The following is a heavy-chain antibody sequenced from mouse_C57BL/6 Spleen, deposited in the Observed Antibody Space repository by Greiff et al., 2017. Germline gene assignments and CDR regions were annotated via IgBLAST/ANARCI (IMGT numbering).Heavy chain of an antibody. V-gene: IGHV5-16*01. D-gene: IGHD2-3*01. CDR1: GFTFSDYY. CDR2: INYDGSST. CDR3: ARGFYDGYPWFAY. J-gene: IGHJ3*01. Sequence: EVKLVESEGGLVQPGSSMKLSCTASGFTFSDYYMAWVRQVPEKGLEWVANINYDGSSTYYLDSLKSRFIISRDNAKNILYLQMSSLKSEDTATYYCARGFYDGYPWFAYWGQGTLVTVSA.